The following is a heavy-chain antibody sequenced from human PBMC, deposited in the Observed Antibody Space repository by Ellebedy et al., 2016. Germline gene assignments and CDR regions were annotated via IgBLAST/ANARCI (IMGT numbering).Heavy chain of an antibody. CDR1: GFTFSSYA. V-gene: IGHV3-23*01. J-gene: IGHJ4*02. Sequence: GESLKISCAASGFTFSSYAMSWVRQAPGKGLEWVSAISGSGGSTYYADSVKGRFTISRDNSKNTLYLQMNSLRAEDTAVYYCAKDPTSSYYFDYWGQGTLVTVSS. CDR3: AKDPTSSYYFDY. CDR2: ISGSGGST.